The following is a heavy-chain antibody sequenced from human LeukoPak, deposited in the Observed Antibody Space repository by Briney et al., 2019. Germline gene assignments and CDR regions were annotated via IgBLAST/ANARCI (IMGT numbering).Heavy chain of an antibody. V-gene: IGHV4-4*02. D-gene: IGHD2-2*02. CDR3: LLGYCSSTSCYTENDAFDI. CDR2: IHHSGSA. J-gene: IGHJ3*02. CDR1: GASISSNW. Sequence: SETLSLTCAVSGASISSNWWNWVRQPPGKGLEWIREIHHSGSANYNPSLKSRVTISLDTSENHFSLRLSSVTAADTAVYYSLLGYCSSTSCYTENDAFDIWGQGTMVTVSS.